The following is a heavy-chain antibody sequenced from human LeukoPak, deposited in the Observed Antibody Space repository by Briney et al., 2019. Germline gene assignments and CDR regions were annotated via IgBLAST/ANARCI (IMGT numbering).Heavy chain of an antibody. CDR1: GGSISSSSYY. D-gene: IGHD3-10*01. CDR2: IYYSGST. J-gene: IGHJ4*02. V-gene: IGHV4-39*01. CDR3: ASGSGRIREPGIDY. Sequence: SETLSLTCTVSGGSISSSSYYWGWIRQPPGKGLEWIGSIYYSGSTYYNPSLKSRVTISVDTPKNQFSLKLGSVTAAETAVYYCASGSGRIREPGIDYWGQGTLVTVSS.